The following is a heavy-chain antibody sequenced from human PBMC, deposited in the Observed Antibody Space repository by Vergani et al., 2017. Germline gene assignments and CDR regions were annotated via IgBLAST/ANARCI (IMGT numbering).Heavy chain of an antibody. CDR3: AKGSKGSSWYTPNDY. CDR1: GFTFSSYA. V-gene: IGHV3-23*01. J-gene: IGHJ4*02. Sequence: EVQLLESGGGLVQPGGSLRLSCAASGFTFSSYAMSWVRQAPGKGLEWVSAISGSGGSTYYADSVKGRFTISRDNSKNTLYLQMNSLRAEDTAVYYCAKGSKGSSWYTPNDYWSQGTLVTVSS. CDR2: ISGSGGST. D-gene: IGHD6-13*01.